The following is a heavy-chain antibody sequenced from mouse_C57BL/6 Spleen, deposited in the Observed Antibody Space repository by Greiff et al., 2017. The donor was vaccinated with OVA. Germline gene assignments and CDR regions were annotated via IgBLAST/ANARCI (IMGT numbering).Heavy chain of an antibody. CDR3: ARHEENYGSRGYFDV. D-gene: IGHD1-1*01. J-gene: IGHJ1*03. V-gene: IGHV1-62-2*01. Sequence: VQRVESGAELVKPGASVKLSCKASGYTFTEYTIHWVKQRSGQGLEWIGWFYPGSGSIKYNEKFKDKATLTADKSSSTVYMELSRLTSEDSAVXFGARHEENYGSRGYFDVWGTGTTVTVSS. CDR2: FYPGSGSI. CDR1: GYTFTEYT.